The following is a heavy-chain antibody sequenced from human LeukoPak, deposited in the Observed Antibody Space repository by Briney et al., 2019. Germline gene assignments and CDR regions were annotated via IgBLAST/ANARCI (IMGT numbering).Heavy chain of an antibody. V-gene: IGHV4-34*01. CDR2: INHSGST. CDR1: GGSFSDYY. D-gene: IGHD2-2*01. Sequence: PSETLSLTCAVYGGSFSDYYWSWIRRPPGKGLEWIGEINHSGSTNYKPSLKSRVTISVDTSKNQFSLKLSSVTAADTAVYYCAREYCSITSCYGYFDYWGQGTLVTVSS. CDR3: AREYCSITSCYGYFDY. J-gene: IGHJ4*02.